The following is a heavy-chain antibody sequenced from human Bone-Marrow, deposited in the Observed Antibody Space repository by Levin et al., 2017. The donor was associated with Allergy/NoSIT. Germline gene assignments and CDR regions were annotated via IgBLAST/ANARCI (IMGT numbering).Heavy chain of an antibody. Sequence: GESLKISCKASGYTFTGYYMHWVRQAPGQGLEWMGRINPNSGGTNYAQKFQGRVTMTRDTSISTAYMELSRLRSDDTAVYYCARVSLDWEGDYWGQGTLVTVSS. CDR2: INPNSGGT. D-gene: IGHD3/OR15-3a*01. J-gene: IGHJ4*02. CDR3: ARVSLDWEGDY. V-gene: IGHV1-2*06. CDR1: GYTFTGYY.